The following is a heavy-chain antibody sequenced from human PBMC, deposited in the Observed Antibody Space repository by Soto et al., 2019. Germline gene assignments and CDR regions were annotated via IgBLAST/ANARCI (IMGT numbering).Heavy chain of an antibody. D-gene: IGHD5-12*01. CDR2: ISYDGGSK. J-gene: IGHJ4*02. V-gene: IGHV3-30*18. CDR3: AKDLKWQALFDY. Sequence: QVHLVESGGGVVQPGGSLRLSCAASGFIFSSYGMHWVRQAPDKGLEWVAVISYDGGSKTYADFVKGRFTISRDNSKNTLYLQMNSLIAEDSAVYYCAKDLKWQALFDYWGQGSLVTVSS. CDR1: GFIFSSYG.